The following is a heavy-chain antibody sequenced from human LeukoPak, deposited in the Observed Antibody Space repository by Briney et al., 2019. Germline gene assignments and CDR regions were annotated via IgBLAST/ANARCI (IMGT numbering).Heavy chain of an antibody. J-gene: IGHJ4*02. D-gene: IGHD3-3*01. CDR2: ISYDGSNK. V-gene: IGHV3-30-3*01. CDR3: ATERGFLRYFDY. CDR1: GFTFSSYA. Sequence: GGSLRLSCAASGFTFSSYAMHWVRQAPGKGLEWVAVISYDGSNKYYADSVKGRFTISRDNSKNTLYLQMNSLRAEDTAVYYCATERGFLRYFDYWGQGTLVTISS.